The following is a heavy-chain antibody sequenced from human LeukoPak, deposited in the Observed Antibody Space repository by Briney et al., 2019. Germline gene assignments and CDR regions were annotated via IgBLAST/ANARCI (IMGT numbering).Heavy chain of an antibody. J-gene: IGHJ4*02. CDR2: ISGSGGST. V-gene: IGHV3-23*01. CDR3: AKVPTRGAAMAWDFDY. D-gene: IGHD5-18*01. Sequence: GGSLRLSCAASGFTFSSYSMNWVRQAPGKGLEWVSAISGSGGSTYYADSVKGRFTISRDNSKNTLYLQMNSLRAEDTAVYYCAKVPTRGAAMAWDFDYWGQGTLVTVSS. CDR1: GFTFSSYS.